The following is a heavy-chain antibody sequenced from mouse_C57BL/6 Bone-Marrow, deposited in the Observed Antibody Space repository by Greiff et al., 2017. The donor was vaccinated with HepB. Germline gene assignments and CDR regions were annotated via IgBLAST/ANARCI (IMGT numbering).Heavy chain of an antibody. J-gene: IGHJ2*01. CDR1: GYTFTDYY. D-gene: IGHD1-1*01. CDR2: INPNNGGT. Sequence: VQLQQSGPELVKPGASVKISCKASGYTFTDYYMNWVKKSHGKSLEWIGDINPNNGGTSYNQKFKGKATLTVDKSSSTAYMELRSLTSEDSAVYYCARVPLLLRYFDYWGQGTTLTVSS. V-gene: IGHV1-26*01. CDR3: ARVPLLLRYFDY.